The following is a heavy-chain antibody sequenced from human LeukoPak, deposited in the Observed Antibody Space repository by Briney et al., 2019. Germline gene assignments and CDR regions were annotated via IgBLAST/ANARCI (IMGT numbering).Heavy chain of an antibody. CDR2: IYFGGTT. CDR1: GFTVSSNY. V-gene: IGHV3-53*01. Sequence: GGSLRLSCAASGFTVSSNYMTWVRQAPGQGLEWVSVIYFGGTTNYADSVKGRFTISRDNAKNTLYLQMNSLRVEDTSVYYCARAYGMDVWGQGTTVTVSS. CDR3: ARAYGMDV. J-gene: IGHJ6*02.